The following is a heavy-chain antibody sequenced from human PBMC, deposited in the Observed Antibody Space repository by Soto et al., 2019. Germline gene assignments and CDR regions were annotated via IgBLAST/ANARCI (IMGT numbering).Heavy chain of an antibody. CDR1: GGSISSGGYS. J-gene: IGHJ4*02. V-gene: IGHV4-30-2*01. Sequence: SETLSLTCTVSGGSISSGGYSWSWIRQPPGKGLEWIEYMYHSGSTYYNPSLKSRVTISIDRSKNEFSLKLISVTAAETAVYYLARVSDYWGQGILVTVSS. CDR2: MYHSGST. CDR3: ARVSDY.